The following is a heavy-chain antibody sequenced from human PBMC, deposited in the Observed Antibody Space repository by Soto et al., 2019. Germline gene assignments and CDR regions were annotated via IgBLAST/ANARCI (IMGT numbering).Heavy chain of an antibody. CDR1: GGSISTYY. CDR3: ARETVAGTDNWFDP. V-gene: IGHV4-4*07. J-gene: IGHJ5*02. Sequence: SETLSLTCTVSGGSISTYYWNWIRQPAGKRLEWLGRIYTSGYTKYNPSLKSRVTMSLDTSKRQFSLKLSSVTAAATAVYYCARETVAGTDNWFDPWGQGILVTVS. D-gene: IGHD6-19*01. CDR2: IYTSGYT.